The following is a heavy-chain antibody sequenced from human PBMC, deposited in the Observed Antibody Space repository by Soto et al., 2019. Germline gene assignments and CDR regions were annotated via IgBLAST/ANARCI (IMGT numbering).Heavy chain of an antibody. CDR2: IYYSGIT. CDR3: ARSAGFEWFPYYFDY. D-gene: IGHD3-3*01. Sequence: SYTLSLTCTVSGVSILLSSFLWILQPPGKGLEWIVYIYYSGITNYNPSLQSRVPLSFAPSPPPFSLPLSSVTASDTDVYYCARSAGFEWFPYYFDYWGQGTLVTVSS. V-gene: IGHV4-59*01. J-gene: IGHJ4*02. CDR1: GVSILLSS.